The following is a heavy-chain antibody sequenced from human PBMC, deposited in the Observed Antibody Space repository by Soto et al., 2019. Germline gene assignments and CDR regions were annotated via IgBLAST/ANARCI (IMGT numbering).Heavy chain of an antibody. CDR3: AREKQQWPPNYYYYGMDV. CDR2: TYYRSKWYN. D-gene: IGHD6-19*01. V-gene: IGHV6-1*01. J-gene: IGHJ6*02. Sequence: SQTLSLTCAISGDSVSSNSAAWNWIRQSPSRGLEWLGRTYYRSKWYNDYAVSVKSRITINPDTSKNQFSLQLNSVTPEDTAVYYCAREKQQWPPNYYYYGMDVWGQGTTVTVSS. CDR1: GDSVSSNSAA.